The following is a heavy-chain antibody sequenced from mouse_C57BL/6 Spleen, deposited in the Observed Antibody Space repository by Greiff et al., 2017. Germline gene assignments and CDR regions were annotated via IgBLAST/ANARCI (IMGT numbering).Heavy chain of an antibody. V-gene: IGHV5-4*01. CDR3: ARDQDYGSSPAWFAY. D-gene: IGHD1-1*01. CDR1: GFTFSSYA. J-gene: IGHJ3*01. CDR2: ISDGGSYT. Sequence: EVQLVESGGGLVKPGGSLKLSCAASGFTFSSYAMSWVRQTPEKRLEWVATISDGGSYTYYPDNVKGRFTISRDTAKNNLYLQMSHLKSEDTAMYYCARDQDYGSSPAWFAYWGQGTLVTVSA.